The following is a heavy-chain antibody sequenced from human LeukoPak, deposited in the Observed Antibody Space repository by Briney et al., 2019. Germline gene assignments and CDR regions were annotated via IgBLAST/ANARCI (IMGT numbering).Heavy chain of an antibody. D-gene: IGHD2-15*01. CDR3: ARLPGYCTVGSCYFDY. V-gene: IGHV5-51*01. CDR2: IYPVDSDT. J-gene: IGHJ4*02. CDR1: GYSFTNYW. Sequence: GESLKISCKGSGYSFTNYWIGWVRQMPGKGLEWMGIIYPVDSDTRDSPSFQGQVLFSADKSISTTSLQWSSVKASDTAMYYCARLPGYCTVGSCYFDYWGQGTLVTVSS.